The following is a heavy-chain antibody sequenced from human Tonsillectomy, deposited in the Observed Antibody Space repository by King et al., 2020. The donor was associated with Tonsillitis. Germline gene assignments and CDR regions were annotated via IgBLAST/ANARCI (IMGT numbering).Heavy chain of an antibody. J-gene: IGHJ5*02. Sequence: VQLVESGGGLVQPGGSLRLSCAASGFTLSTYWMNWVRQAPGKGLEWVANIKQDGSEKYYVDSVKGRFTISRDNAKNSLFLQMNSLRAEDTAVYYCASTLGYCSSGSCLPWGQGTLVTVSS. CDR1: GFTLSTYW. CDR3: ASTLGYCSSGSCLP. CDR2: IKQDGSEK. V-gene: IGHV3-7*01. D-gene: IGHD2-15*01.